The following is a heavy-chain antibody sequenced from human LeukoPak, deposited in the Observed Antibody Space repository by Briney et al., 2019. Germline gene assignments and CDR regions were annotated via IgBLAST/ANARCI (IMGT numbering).Heavy chain of an antibody. J-gene: IGHJ4*02. V-gene: IGHV4-34*01. Sequence: SETLSLTCAVYGGSFSGYYWSWIRQPPGKGLEWIGEINHSGSTNYNPSLKSRVTISVDTSKNQFSLKLSSLTAADTAVYYCARGLAGSGRDYWGQGTLVTVSS. CDR1: GGSFSGYY. CDR2: INHSGST. D-gene: IGHD3-10*01. CDR3: ARGLAGSGRDY.